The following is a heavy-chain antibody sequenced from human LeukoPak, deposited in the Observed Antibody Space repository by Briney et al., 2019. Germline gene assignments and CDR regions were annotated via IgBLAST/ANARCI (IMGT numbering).Heavy chain of an antibody. Sequence: GGSLRLSCAASGFTSSSYAMSWVRQAPGKGLEWVSAISGSGGSTYYADSVKGRFTISRDNSKNTLYLQMNSLRAEDTAVYYCAIMAGYDFWSGYSDYWGQGTLVTVSS. CDR1: GFTSSSYA. J-gene: IGHJ4*02. V-gene: IGHV3-23*01. CDR2: ISGSGGST. D-gene: IGHD3-3*01. CDR3: AIMAGYDFWSGYSDY.